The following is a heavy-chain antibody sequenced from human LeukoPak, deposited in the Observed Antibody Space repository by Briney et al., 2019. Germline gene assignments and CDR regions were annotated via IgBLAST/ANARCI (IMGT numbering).Heavy chain of an antibody. V-gene: IGHV4-31*03. CDR3: ASAKSGAVAATVIDY. CDR2: SYYSGST. J-gene: IGHJ4*02. D-gene: IGHD6-19*01. Sequence: PSQTLSLTCTVSGGSIRLGGHYWSWLRQLPGMGLQWIGYSYYSGSTHYNPSLESRITISVDTSKKQFSLRMTSVTAADTAIYYCASAKSGAVAATVIDYWGQGTTVAVSS. CDR1: GGSIRLGGHY.